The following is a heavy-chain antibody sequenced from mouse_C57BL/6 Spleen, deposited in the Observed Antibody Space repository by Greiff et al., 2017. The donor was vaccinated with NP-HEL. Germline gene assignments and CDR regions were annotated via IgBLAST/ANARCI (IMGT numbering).Heavy chain of an antibody. CDR3: ARDKPFYYGSSYWYVDV. CDR1: GFTFSSYA. V-gene: IGHV5-4*01. D-gene: IGHD1-1*01. Sequence: DVMLVESGGGLVKPGGSLKLSCAASGFTFSSYAMSWVRQTPEKRLEWVATISAGGSYTYYPDNVKGRFTISRDNAKNNLYLQMSHLKSEDTAMYYCARDKPFYYGSSYWYVDVWGTGTTVTGAS. CDR2: ISAGGSYT. J-gene: IGHJ1*03.